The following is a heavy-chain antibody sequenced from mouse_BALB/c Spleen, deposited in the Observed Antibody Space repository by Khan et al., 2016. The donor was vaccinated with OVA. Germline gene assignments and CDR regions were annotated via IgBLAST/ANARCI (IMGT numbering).Heavy chain of an antibody. J-gene: IGHJ4*01. CDR1: GYTFTDYG. CDR2: IHPNTVAS. V-gene: IGHV9-3*02. Sequence: QSQWGQSGPALKKPGDTFKISCQASGYTFTDYGLNWVTQAPGKGLKGMGWIHPNTVASTFAEHFKGRFAFSLATSARTAYLHINNLINEDTSIYYCAGDDYYGSAYRNVVHYALDYWGQGTSVTVSS. D-gene: IGHD1-1*01. CDR3: AGDDYYGSAYRNVVHYALDY.